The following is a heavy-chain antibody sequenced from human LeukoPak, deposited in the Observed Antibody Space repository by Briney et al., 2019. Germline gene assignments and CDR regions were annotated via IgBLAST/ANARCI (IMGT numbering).Heavy chain of an antibody. J-gene: IGHJ4*02. V-gene: IGHV4-34*01. Sequence: SETLSLTCAVYGGSFSGYYWSWIRQPPGKGLEWIGEINHSGSTNYNPSLKSRLTISVDTSKNQFSLKLSSVTAADTAVYYCARGRPAVVDYWGQGTLVTVSS. CDR3: ARGRPAVVDY. D-gene: IGHD6-19*01. CDR2: INHSGST. CDR1: GGSFSGYY.